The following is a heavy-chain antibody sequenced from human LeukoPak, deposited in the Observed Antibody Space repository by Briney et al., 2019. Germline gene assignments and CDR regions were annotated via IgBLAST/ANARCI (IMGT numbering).Heavy chain of an antibody. CDR2: IYTSGST. J-gene: IGHJ6*02. Sequence: SETLSLTCTVSGGSISSGSYYWSWIRQPAGKGLEWIGRIYTSGSTNYNPSLKSRLTISVDTSKNQFSLKLSSVTAADTAVYYCARGSYDMPYGMDVWGQGTTVTVSS. CDR1: GGSISSGSYY. V-gene: IGHV4-61*02. D-gene: IGHD3-9*01. CDR3: ARGSYDMPYGMDV.